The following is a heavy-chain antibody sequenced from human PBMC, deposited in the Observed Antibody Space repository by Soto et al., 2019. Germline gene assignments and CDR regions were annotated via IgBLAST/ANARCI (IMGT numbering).Heavy chain of an antibody. Sequence: EVQLLDSGGGVVQPGRSLRLSCTASGFIFSSFALYWVRQAPGKGLECVAAIRVRSNTYYADYVKGRFTSARDNSQSTVYRGMSSVGPGYTSMYYCAKRGDNSTLKWADLDSWGQGSLVPVSS. J-gene: IGHJ4*02. CDR1: GFIFSSFA. CDR3: AKRGDNSTLKWADLDS. CDR2: IRVRSNT. D-gene: IGHD2-2*01. V-gene: IGHV3-23*01.